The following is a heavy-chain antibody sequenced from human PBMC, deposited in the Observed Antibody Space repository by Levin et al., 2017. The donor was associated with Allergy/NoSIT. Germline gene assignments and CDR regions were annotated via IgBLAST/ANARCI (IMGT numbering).Heavy chain of an antibody. Sequence: GGSLRLSCVVSGFTFNNYWMTWVRQAPGKGLEWVANIQQDGSAQEYADALRGRFTISRDNAKNSVYLQMNNLRVDDTAVYFCAKDTMWFESWGQGTLVTVSS. CDR3: AKDTMWFES. CDR2: IQQDGSAQ. CDR1: GFTFNNYW. V-gene: IGHV3-7*01. J-gene: IGHJ5*01. D-gene: IGHD3-3*01.